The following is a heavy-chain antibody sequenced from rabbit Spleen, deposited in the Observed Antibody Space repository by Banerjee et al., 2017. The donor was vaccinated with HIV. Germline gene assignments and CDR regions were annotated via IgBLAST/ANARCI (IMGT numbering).Heavy chain of an antibody. CDR1: GIDFSGGYY. CDR3: ARSSSGRAAHHDL. D-gene: IGHD1-1*01. Sequence: QSLEESGGDLVKPGASLTLTCTASGIDFSGGYYMCWVRQAPGKGLEWIACIYTGSSGSTYYASWAKGRFTISKPSSTTVTLQLTSLTDADTATYFCARSSSGRAAHHDLWGPGTLVTVS. J-gene: IGHJ4*01. CDR2: IYTGSSGST. V-gene: IGHV1S40*01.